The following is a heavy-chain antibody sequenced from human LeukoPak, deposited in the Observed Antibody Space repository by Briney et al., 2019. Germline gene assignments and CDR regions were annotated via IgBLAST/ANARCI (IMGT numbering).Heavy chain of an antibody. J-gene: IGHJ4*02. CDR3: ARLATHGDY. CDR2: IRYDGSNK. Sequence: GGSLRRPCAASGFIFITYGMHWVRQAPGKGLEWVAFIRYDGSNKYYADSVKGRFTISRDNSKNTLYLQMNSLRAEDTAVYYCARLATHGDYWGQGTLVTVSS. CDR1: GFIFITYG. V-gene: IGHV3-30*02. D-gene: IGHD5-24*01.